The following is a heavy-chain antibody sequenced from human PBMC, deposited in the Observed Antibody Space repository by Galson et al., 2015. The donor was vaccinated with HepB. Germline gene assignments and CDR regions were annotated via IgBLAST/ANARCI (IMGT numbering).Heavy chain of an antibody. CDR2: IYYSGST. CDR3: ARDGVVGAPVDY. J-gene: IGHJ4*02. CDR1: GGSISSYY. Sequence: ETLSLTCTVSGGSISSYYWSWIRQPPGKGLEWIGYIYYSGSTYYTPSLKSRVTTSVDTSKNQFSLKLSSVTAADTAVYYCARDGVVGAPVDYWGRGTLVTVSS. V-gene: IGHV4-4*08. D-gene: IGHD1-26*01.